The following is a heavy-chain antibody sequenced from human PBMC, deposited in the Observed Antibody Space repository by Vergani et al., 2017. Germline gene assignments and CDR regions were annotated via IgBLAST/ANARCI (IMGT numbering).Heavy chain of an antibody. CDR1: GFTFGDHY. CDR3: ARDCTSGGCPDNYGMDV. CDR2: IKRDGTET. J-gene: IGHJ6*02. D-gene: IGHD2-8*01. Sequence: DVQLVESGGGMVQPGGSLRLSCAASGFTFGDHYMAWIRLAPGKGLDWVASIKRDGTETFYVDSVKGRFTISRDNTNNSLFLQLRSLRAEDAAVYYCARDCTSGGCPDNYGMDVWGQGATVTVSS. V-gene: IGHV3-7*01.